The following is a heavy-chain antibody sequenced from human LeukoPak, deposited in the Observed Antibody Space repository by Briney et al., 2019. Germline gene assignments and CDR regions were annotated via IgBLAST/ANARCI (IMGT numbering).Heavy chain of an antibody. D-gene: IGHD3-22*01. CDR3: ARDETYYYDSSGYGDAFDI. J-gene: IGHJ3*02. CDR2: IYTSGST. Sequence: PSETLSLTCTVSGGSVSSYYWSWIRQPAGKGLEWIGRIYTSGSTNYNPSLKSRVTMSVDTSKNQFSLKLSSVTAADTAVCYCARDETYYYDSSGYGDAFDIWGQGTMVTVSS. V-gene: IGHV4-4*07. CDR1: GGSVSSYY.